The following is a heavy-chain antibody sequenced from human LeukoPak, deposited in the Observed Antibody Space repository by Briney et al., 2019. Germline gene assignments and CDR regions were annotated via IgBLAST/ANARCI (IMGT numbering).Heavy chain of an antibody. J-gene: IGHJ4*02. CDR3: ARFDYGSGSYDDY. D-gene: IGHD3-10*01. V-gene: IGHV1-69*02. CDR2: IIPILGIA. Sequence: SVKVSCKASGGTFSSYTISWVRQAPGQGLEWMGRIIPILGIANYAQKFQGRVTITADKSTSTAYMELSSLRSEGTAVYYCARFDYGSGSYDDYWGQGTLVTVSS. CDR1: GGTFSSYT.